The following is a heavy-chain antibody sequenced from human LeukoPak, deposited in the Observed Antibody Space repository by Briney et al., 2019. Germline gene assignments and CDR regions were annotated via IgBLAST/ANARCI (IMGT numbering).Heavy chain of an antibody. V-gene: IGHV3-48*03. Sequence: GGSLSLSCAASGFTFSSYEMNWVRQAPGKGLEWVSYISSSGSTIYYADSVKGRFTISRDNAKNTLYLQMNTLRAEDTALYYCARQGPVEDSWGQGTLVTVSS. CDR3: ARQGPVEDS. CDR2: ISSSGSTI. CDR1: GFTFSSYE. J-gene: IGHJ4*02.